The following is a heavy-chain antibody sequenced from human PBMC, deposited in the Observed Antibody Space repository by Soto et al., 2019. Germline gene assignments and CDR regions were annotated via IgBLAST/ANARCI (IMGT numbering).Heavy chain of an antibody. Sequence: EVQLLESGGGLVQPGGSLRLSCAASGFTFSSYAMSWVRQAPGKGLEWVSAISGSGGSTYYADSVKGRSTISRDNSKNTLYLQMNTLRAEDTAVYYCAKYGSGYSTFDYWGQGTLVTVSS. J-gene: IGHJ4*02. D-gene: IGHD6-13*01. V-gene: IGHV3-23*01. CDR2: ISGSGGST. CDR1: GFTFSSYA. CDR3: AKYGSGYSTFDY.